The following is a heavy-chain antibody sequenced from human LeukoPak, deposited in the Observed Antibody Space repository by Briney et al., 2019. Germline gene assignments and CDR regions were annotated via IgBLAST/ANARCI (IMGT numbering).Heavy chain of an antibody. J-gene: IGHJ4*02. D-gene: IGHD3-10*01. CDR1: GFTLSNHW. CDR3: AKDRGPLYYYGSGSYYNDDY. V-gene: IGHV3-74*01. CDR2: ISGDEIWT. Sequence: GGSLRLSCAASGFTLSNHWMHWVRQAPGKGLVWVSRISGDEIWTSYADSVKGRFIISRDNAKDTLYLQMNSLRTEDTAVYYCAKDRGPLYYYGSGSYYNDDYWGQGTLVTVSS.